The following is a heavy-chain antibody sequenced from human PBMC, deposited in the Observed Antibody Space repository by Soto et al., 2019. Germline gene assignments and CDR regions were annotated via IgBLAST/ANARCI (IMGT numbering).Heavy chain of an antibody. CDR1: GFTFSDYA. Sequence: GGSLRLSCTVSGFTFSDYAMTWVRQAPGKGLEWVSTISGGSSVTYYGDSVKGRFTISRDNAKKTLFLQLNRLSAEDTATYYCAKVLSKNYYYPFDFWGQGTKVTVYS. CDR2: ISGGSSVT. CDR3: AKVLSKNYYYPFDF. D-gene: IGHD3-10*01. V-gene: IGHV3-23*01. J-gene: IGHJ4*02.